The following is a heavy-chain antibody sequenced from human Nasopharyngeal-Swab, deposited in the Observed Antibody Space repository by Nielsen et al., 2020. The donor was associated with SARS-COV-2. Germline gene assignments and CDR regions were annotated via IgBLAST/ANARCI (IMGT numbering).Heavy chain of an antibody. CDR3: ARLTKTTVTRRLYLDL. D-gene: IGHD4-17*01. V-gene: IGHV4-39*01. Sequence: SETLSLTCTVSGVSITSNNYYWAWIRQPPGKGLEWIGNILYTGITCYNSSLNSRVTISADTSKNQFSLNLSSLTAADTAVYYCARLTKTTVTRRLYLDLWGRGTLVTVSS. CDR2: ILYTGIT. J-gene: IGHJ4*02. CDR1: GVSITSNNYY.